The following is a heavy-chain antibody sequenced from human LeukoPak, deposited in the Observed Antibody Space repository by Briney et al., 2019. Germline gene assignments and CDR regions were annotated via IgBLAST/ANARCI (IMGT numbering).Heavy chain of an antibody. D-gene: IGHD5-12*01. J-gene: IGHJ4*02. V-gene: IGHV5-51*01. Sequence: GESLKISCKGSGYSFTSYWIGWVRQMPGKGLEWMGIIYPDDSDTRYSPSFQGQVTISADKSMSTAYLQWSSLKASDTAMYYCARGGSYSGYDTSFDYWGQGTLVTVSS. CDR2: IYPDDSDT. CDR3: ARGGSYSGYDTSFDY. CDR1: GYSFTSYW.